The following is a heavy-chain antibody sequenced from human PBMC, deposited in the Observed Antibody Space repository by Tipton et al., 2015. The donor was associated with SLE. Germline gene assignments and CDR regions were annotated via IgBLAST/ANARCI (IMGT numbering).Heavy chain of an antibody. V-gene: IGHV3-53*01. J-gene: IGHJ4*02. CDR2: IYAGGAT. Sequence: GSLRLSCAASGFTVSGNYMNWVRQAPGKGLEWVSVIYAGGATYYADSVKGRFTISRDNSKNTLYLQINSLRAEDTAVYYCAGAEVGAATPFDYWGQGTLVTVSS. CDR1: GFTVSGNY. CDR3: AGAEVGAATPFDY. D-gene: IGHD1-26*01.